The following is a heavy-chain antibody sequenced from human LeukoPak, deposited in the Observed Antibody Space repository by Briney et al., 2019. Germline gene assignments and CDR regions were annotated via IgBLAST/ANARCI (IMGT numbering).Heavy chain of an antibody. CDR1: GFTFSSYG. V-gene: IGHV3-33*01. CDR2: IWYEGSNK. J-gene: IGHJ4*02. CDR3: ARDPHPGFGEAGGPFDY. Sequence: PGRSLRLSCAASGFTFSSYGMHWVRQAPGKGLEWVAVIWYEGSNKYYADSVKGRFTISRDNSKNTLYLQMNSLRAEDTAVYYCARDPHPGFGEAGGPFDYWGQGTLVTVSS. D-gene: IGHD3-10*01.